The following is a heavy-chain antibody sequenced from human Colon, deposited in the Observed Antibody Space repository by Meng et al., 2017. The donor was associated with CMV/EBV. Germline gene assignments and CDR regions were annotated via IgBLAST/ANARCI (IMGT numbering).Heavy chain of an antibody. CDR3: ARTEYCGSTSCYSYYGMDV. D-gene: IGHD2-2*02. CDR1: GFTFSSYA. CDR2: ISRSGDII. Sequence: GGSLRLSCAASGFTFSSYAVNWVRQAPGKGLEWISYISRSGDIIYSADSVKGRFTISRDNANNSLYLQMNSLRAEDTAVYYCARTEYCGSTSCYSYYGMDVWGQGTTVTVSS. J-gene: IGHJ6*02. V-gene: IGHV3-48*03.